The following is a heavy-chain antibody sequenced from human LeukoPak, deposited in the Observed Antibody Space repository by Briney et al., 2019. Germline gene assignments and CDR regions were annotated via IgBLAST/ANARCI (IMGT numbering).Heavy chain of an antibody. V-gene: IGHV3-23*01. D-gene: IGHD1-1*01. CDR2: IDISGGST. CDR1: GFAFSSHA. CDR3: ANEVRPNDY. J-gene: IGHJ4*02. Sequence: GGSLRLSCAASGFAFSSHAMCWVRQAPGKGLEWVSSIDISGGSTYYADSAEGRFTISRDNSKNTLYLQMNGLRVEDTALYYCANEVRPNDYWGQGTLVTVSS.